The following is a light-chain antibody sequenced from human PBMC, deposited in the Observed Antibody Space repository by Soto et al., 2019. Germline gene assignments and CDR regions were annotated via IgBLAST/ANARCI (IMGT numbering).Light chain of an antibody. Sequence: QSALAQPASVSGSPGQSITISCTGTSSDVGGHNYVSWYQQHPGKAPKLLIYEVSNRPSGVSNRFSGSKSGNTASLTISGLQAEDEADYYCSSYSSTITPHAFGTVTKLTVL. J-gene: IGLJ1*01. CDR1: SSDVGGHNY. V-gene: IGLV2-14*01. CDR2: EVS. CDR3: SSYSSTITPHA.